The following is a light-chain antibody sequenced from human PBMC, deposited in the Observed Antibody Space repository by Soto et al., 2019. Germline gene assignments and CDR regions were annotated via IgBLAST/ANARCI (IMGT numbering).Light chain of an antibody. V-gene: IGKV3-20*01. J-gene: IGKJ1*01. CDR3: QPYGSSPTWP. CDR2: GAS. Sequence: ESVLTQSPGALSLSPGQRATLAWRASQSVSSNYLAWYQQKPGQAPRLLIYGASTRATGIPDRFSGSGSGTDFTLTISRLEPEDSAVYYCQPYGSSPTWPFGPGTKVDI. CDR1: QSVSSNY.